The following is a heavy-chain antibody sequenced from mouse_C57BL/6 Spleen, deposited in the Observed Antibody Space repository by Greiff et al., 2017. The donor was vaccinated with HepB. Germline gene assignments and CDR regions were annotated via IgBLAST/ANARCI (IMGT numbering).Heavy chain of an antibody. D-gene: IGHD4-1*01. CDR1: GFTFSDYG. V-gene: IGHV5-17*01. J-gene: IGHJ1*03. Sequence: EVKLVESGGGLVKPGGSLKLSCAASGFTFSDYGMHWVRQAPEKGLGWVAYISSGSSTIYYADTVKGRFTISRDNAKNTLFLQMTSLRSEDTAMYYCARNWDVRYFDVWGTGTTVTVSS. CDR3: ARNWDVRYFDV. CDR2: ISSGSSTI.